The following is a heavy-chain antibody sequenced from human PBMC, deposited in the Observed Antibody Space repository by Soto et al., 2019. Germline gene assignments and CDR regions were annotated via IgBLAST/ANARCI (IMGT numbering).Heavy chain of an antibody. J-gene: IGHJ4*02. Sequence: PGGSLRLSCAASGFTFSSYAMSWVRQAPGKGLEWVSAISGSGGSTYYADSVKGRFTISKDTSKNQVVLTMTNMDPVDTATYYWPRPVIRIFTFAYGGQET. V-gene: IGHV3-23*01. CDR3: PRPVIRIFTFAY. CDR2: ISGSGGST. CDR1: GFTFSSYA. D-gene: IGHD3-3*01.